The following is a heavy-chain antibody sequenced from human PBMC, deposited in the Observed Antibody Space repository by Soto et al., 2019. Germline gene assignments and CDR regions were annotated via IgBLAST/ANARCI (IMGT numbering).Heavy chain of an antibody. CDR3: ARGVVATTRLFDS. J-gene: IGHJ4*02. D-gene: IGHD5-12*01. V-gene: IGHV4-34*01. CDR1: GGSLSGYY. Sequence: SETLSLTCTIYGGSLSGYYWSWIRQPPGKGLEWIGEINHSGSTNYNSSLKSRVTISVDTSKNQLSLNLTSVTAADTAVYYCARGVVATTRLFDSWGQGTLVTVS. CDR2: INHSGST.